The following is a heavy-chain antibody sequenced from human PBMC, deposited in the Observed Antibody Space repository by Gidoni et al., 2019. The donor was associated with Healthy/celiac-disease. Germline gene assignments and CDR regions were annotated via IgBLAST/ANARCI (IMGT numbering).Heavy chain of an antibody. D-gene: IGHD3-3*01. CDR3: ARDGHYYDFWSGNNWFDP. CDR1: GGTFSSYA. Sequence: QVQLVQSGAAVKKPGSSVKVSCKASGGTFSSYAISWVRQAPGQGLEWRGGIIPIFGTANYAQKFQGRVTITADKSTSTAYMELSSLRSEDTAVYYCARDGHYYDFWSGNNWFDPWGQGTLVTVSS. V-gene: IGHV1-69*06. J-gene: IGHJ5*02. CDR2: IIPIFGTA.